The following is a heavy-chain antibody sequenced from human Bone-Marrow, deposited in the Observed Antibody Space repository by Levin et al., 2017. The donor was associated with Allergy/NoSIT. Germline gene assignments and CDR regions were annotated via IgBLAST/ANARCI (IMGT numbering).Heavy chain of an antibody. J-gene: IGHJ4*02. CDR1: GFSLTTEGVC. D-gene: IGHD6-13*01. V-gene: IGHV2-70*11. CDR3: ARMGGRATAGTAQDF. Sequence: QTLSLPCTFSGFSLTTEGVCVLWIRQPPGKALEWLARIDWDDDKYYSTSLKTRLTVSKDTSKNQVVLTMTNMDPVDTATYYCARMGGRATAGTAQDFWGQGTLVSVS. CDR2: IDWDDDK.